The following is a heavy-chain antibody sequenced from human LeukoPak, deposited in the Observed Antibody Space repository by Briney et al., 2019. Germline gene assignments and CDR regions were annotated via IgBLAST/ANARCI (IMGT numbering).Heavy chain of an antibody. CDR1: GFTFSIYG. J-gene: IGHJ4*02. D-gene: IGHD3-16*01. V-gene: IGHV3-30*18. CDR3: AKDRFGGSASIDY. Sequence: PGSSLRLSCAASGFTFSIYGMHWVRQPPGKGLAWVAVISYDGSNKYYADSVKGRFTISRDNSKNTLYLQIDKVRPEDTAVYYCAKDRFGGSASIDYWGRGTLVTVSS. CDR2: ISYDGSNK.